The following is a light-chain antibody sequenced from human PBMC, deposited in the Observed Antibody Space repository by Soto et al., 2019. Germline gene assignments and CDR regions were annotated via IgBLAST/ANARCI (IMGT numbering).Light chain of an antibody. Sequence: DIQITHSPCTLSAPVGDRVTITCRASQSISSWLAWYQQKPGKAPKLLIYKASSLESGVPSRFSGSGSGTDFTLTISSLEPEDFAVYYCQQRGNWPRTFGQGTKVDNK. CDR2: KAS. J-gene: IGKJ1*01. CDR3: QQRGNWPRT. CDR1: QSISSW. V-gene: IGKV1-5*03.